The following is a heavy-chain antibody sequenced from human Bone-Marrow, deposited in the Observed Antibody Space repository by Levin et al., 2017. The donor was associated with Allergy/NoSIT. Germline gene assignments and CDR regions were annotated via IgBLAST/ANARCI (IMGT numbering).Heavy chain of an antibody. CDR2: IIPIFGTA. J-gene: IGHJ6*03. Sequence: KISCKASGGTFSSYAISWVRQAPGQGLEWMGGIIPIFGTANYAQKFQGRVTITADESTSTAYMELSSLRSEDTAVYYCAGRYSTRLDYYYYYYMDVWGKGTTVTVSS. CDR3: AGRYSTRLDYYYYYYMDV. D-gene: IGHD2-2*01. CDR1: GGTFSSYA. V-gene: IGHV1-69*01.